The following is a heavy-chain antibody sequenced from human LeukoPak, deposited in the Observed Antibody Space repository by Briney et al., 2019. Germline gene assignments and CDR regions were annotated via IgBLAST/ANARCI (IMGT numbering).Heavy chain of an antibody. V-gene: IGHV4-59*01. J-gene: IGHJ4*02. D-gene: IGHD3-10*01. CDR2: IFYTGST. Sequence: SETLSLTCTVSGGSISSYYWSWIRQPPGKGLEWIGYIFYTGSTNYNPSLKSRVTISVLTSKNRFSLKLSSVTAADTAVYYCARDRGGIDYWGQGTLVTVSS. CDR1: GGSISSYY. CDR3: ARDRGGIDY.